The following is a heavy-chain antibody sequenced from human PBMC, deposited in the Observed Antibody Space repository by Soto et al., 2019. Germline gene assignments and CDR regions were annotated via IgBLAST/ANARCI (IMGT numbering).Heavy chain of an antibody. D-gene: IGHD3-3*01. Sequence: SETLSLTCAVSGGSITSSNWWSWVRQPPGKGLEWIGEIYHSGSTNYNPSLKSRGTISVDKSKNQFSLQLSSVTAADTAVYYWARAARVEWLCYMDVWEQGTTVTVAS. CDR1: GGSITSSNW. CDR2: IYHSGST. CDR3: ARAARVEWLCYMDV. J-gene: IGHJ6*01. V-gene: IGHV4-4*02.